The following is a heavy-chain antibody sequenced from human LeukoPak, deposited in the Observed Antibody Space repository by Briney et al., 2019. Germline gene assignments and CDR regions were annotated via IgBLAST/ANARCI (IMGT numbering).Heavy chain of an antibody. CDR2: IRWNSASV. CDR1: GFTLDDYG. Sequence: PGRSLRLSWEVAGFTLDDYGMHWDRQAQGDGLEWVSSIRWNSASVGYVDSAKGRFTISRDNAKKTLYLQMNSLRAEDTALYYCAKDYGYSSSWYDYWGQGTLVTVSS. CDR3: AKDYGYSSSWYDY. D-gene: IGHD6-13*01. J-gene: IGHJ4*02. V-gene: IGHV3-9*01.